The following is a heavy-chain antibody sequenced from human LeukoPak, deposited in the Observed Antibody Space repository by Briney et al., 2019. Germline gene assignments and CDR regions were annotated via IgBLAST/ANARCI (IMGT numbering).Heavy chain of an antibody. D-gene: IGHD2-15*01. CDR2: IIPIFGTA. V-gene: IGHV1-69*13. J-gene: IGHJ5*02. Sequence: ASVKVSCKASGGTFSSYAISWVRQAPGQGLEWMGGIIPIFGTANYAQKFHGRVTITADESTSTAYMELSSLRSEDTAVYYCARGYCSGGSCYSGDYNWFDPWGQGTLVTVSS. CDR3: ARGYCSGGSCYSGDYNWFDP. CDR1: GGTFSSYA.